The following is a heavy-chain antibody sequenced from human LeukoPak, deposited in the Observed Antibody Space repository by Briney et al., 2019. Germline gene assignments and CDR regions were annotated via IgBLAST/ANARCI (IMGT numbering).Heavy chain of an antibody. V-gene: IGHV4-59*01. CDR3: ARDFYYYDSSGYSGWYFDL. D-gene: IGHD3-22*01. J-gene: IGHJ2*01. CDR2: IYYSGST. Sequence: PSDTLSLTCTVSGRSISSYYWSWIRHPPGKGLEWIGYIYYSGSTKYNPSLKSRVTLSLDTSKNQFSLKLSSVTAADMAVYYCARDFYYYDSSGYSGWYFDLWGHGTLVTVSS. CDR1: GRSISSYY.